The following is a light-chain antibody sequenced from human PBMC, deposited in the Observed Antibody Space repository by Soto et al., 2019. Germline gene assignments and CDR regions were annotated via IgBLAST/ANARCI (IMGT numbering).Light chain of an antibody. Sequence: DIQMTQSPSTLSASVGDRVTITCRASQSISSWLAWYQQKPGRAPKLLIYGASNLEGGVPSRFSGSGSGTDFTLTITTLQPEDVATYYCLQDYSFPWTFGQGTKVDIK. CDR3: LQDYSFPWT. V-gene: IGKV1-5*01. CDR1: QSISSW. J-gene: IGKJ1*01. CDR2: GAS.